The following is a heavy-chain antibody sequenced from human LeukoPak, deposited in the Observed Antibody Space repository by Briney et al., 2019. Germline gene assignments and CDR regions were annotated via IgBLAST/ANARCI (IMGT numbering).Heavy chain of an antibody. V-gene: IGHV4-39*01. D-gene: IGHD3-3*01. CDR1: GGSISSSSYY. Sequence: SETLSLTCTVSGGSISSSSYYWGWIRQPPGKGLEWIGSIYYSGSTYYNPSLKSRVTISVDTSKNQFSLKLSSVTAADTAVYYCARRSPDFWSDTEDYWGREPWSPSPQ. CDR3: ARRSPDFWSDTEDY. CDR2: IYYSGST. J-gene: IGHJ4*02.